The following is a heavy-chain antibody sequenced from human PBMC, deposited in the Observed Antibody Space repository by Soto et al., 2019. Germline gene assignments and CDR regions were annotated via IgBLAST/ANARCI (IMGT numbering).Heavy chain of an antibody. D-gene: IGHD6-25*01. CDR3: ARERGSVPGYGMDV. Sequence: SETLSLTCTVSGVSVSSGSYYWSWIRQPPGKGLEWIGYIYYSGSTNYNPSLKSRVTISVDTSKNQFSLNLSSVTAADTAVYYCARERGSVPGYGMDVWGQGTTVTVSS. V-gene: IGHV4-61*01. CDR2: IYYSGST. CDR1: GVSVSSGSYY. J-gene: IGHJ6*02.